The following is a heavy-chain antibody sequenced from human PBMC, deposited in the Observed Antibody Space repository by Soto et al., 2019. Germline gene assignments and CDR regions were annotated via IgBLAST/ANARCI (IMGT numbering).Heavy chain of an antibody. CDR2: VGEREST. CDR1: GGSISNVY. CDR3: ARDSGVEIRY. V-gene: IGHV4-59*01. Sequence: SETLSLTCTVSGGSISNVYRSLIRHPPGKGLEWLGVVGERESTNYNPPLKSRVTISVDMCKNQFSMRLTSVTAAGTAVYYCARDSGVEIRYWGQGTLVT. D-gene: IGHD3-10*01. J-gene: IGHJ4*02.